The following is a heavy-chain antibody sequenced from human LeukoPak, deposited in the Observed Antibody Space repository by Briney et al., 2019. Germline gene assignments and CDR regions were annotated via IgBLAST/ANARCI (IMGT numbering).Heavy chain of an antibody. V-gene: IGHV3-7*01. Sequence: PGGSLRLSCAASGFTFSTYWMSWVRQAPGKGLEWVANIRQDGSKIYYVDSVKGRFTISRDNAKNSLYLQMNSLRAEDTAVYYCARDGRGGYLDYWGQGTLVTVSS. CDR3: ARDGRGGYLDY. D-gene: IGHD3-16*01. J-gene: IGHJ4*02. CDR1: GFTFSTYW. CDR2: IRQDGSKI.